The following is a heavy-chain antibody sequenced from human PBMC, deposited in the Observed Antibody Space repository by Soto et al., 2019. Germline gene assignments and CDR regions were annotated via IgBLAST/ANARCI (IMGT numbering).Heavy chain of an antibody. J-gene: IGHJ5*02. CDR3: AVTFRDYDS. CDR1: GYTFTSYY. D-gene: IGHD3-3*01. V-gene: IGHV1-46*01. CDR2: INHSGGST. Sequence: ASVKFSRMASGYTFTSYYMHWLRQAPGRGLEWMGIINHSGGSTSYAQKFQGRVTMTRDTSTSTVYMELSSLRSEDTAVYYCAVTFRDYDSWGQGTLVTVSS.